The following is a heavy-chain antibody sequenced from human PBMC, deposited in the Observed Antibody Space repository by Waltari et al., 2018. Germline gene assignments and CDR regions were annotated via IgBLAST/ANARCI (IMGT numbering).Heavy chain of an antibody. CDR1: GFIFAAGW. D-gene: IGHD3-22*01. CDR3: TTDPDSSSSGGFDF. J-gene: IGHJ4*02. V-gene: IGHV3-15*01. CDR2: IKSRVDGETA. Sequence: EVQLVESGGGLAKPGGSLKVSCTASGFIFAAGWRSGVRQAPGGGLEWVGRIKSRVDGETAEYAAPVKGRFTISRDDSKNTLYLHMDSLKTEDTAVYFCTTDPDSSSSGGFDFWGQGALVTVSS.